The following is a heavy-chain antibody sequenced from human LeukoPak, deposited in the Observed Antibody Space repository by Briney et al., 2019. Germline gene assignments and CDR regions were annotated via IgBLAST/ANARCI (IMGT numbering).Heavy chain of an antibody. CDR2: TYSRSEWYY. Sequence: SQTLSLTCVISGDSVPSNAAAWNWIRQSPSRGLEWLGRTYSRSEWYYDYAVSVRGRITINPDTSKNQFSLHLTSVTPEDTAVYYCAHGDIYFDYWGQGTLITVSS. CDR3: AHGDIYFDY. D-gene: IGHD2-15*01. CDR1: GDSVPSNAAA. V-gene: IGHV6-1*01. J-gene: IGHJ4*02.